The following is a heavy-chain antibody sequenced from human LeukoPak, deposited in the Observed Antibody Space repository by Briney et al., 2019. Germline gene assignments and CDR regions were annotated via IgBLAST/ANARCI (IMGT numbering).Heavy chain of an antibody. J-gene: IGHJ4*02. Sequence: SETLSLTCTVSGGSINTTSYFWGWIRQPPGKGLEWIGSIYYSGSTYYNPSLKSRVTISVDTSKNQFSLKLSSVIAADTAVYFCVREGEWALPFDYWGQGTLVTVSS. D-gene: IGHD3-16*01. CDR3: VREGEWALPFDY. CDR1: GGSINTTSYF. V-gene: IGHV4-39*01. CDR2: IYYSGST.